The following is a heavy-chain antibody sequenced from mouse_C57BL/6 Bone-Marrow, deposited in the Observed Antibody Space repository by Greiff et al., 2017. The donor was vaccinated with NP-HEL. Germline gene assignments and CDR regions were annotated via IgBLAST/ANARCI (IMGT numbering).Heavy chain of an antibody. CDR3: ARDEEETWFAY. V-gene: IGHV7-1*01. CDR2: SRNKANDYTT. Sequence: EVKVVESGGGLVQSGRSLRLSCATSGFTFSDFYMEWVRQAPGKGLEWIAASRNKANDYTTEYSASVKGRFIVSRDTSQSILYLQMNALRAEDTAIYYCARDEEETWFAYWGQGTLVTVSA. J-gene: IGHJ3*01. CDR1: GFTFSDFY.